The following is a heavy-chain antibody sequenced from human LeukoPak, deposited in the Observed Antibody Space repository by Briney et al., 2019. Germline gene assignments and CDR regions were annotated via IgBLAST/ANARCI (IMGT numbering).Heavy chain of an antibody. J-gene: IGHJ4*02. Sequence: PGGSLRLSCAASGFTFDDYGMSWVRQAPGKGLEWVSAISGSGGSTYYADSVKGRFTISRDNSKNTLYLQMNSLRAEDTAVYYCAKDRPDSSGYYGFDYWGQGTLVTVSS. CDR2: ISGSGGST. V-gene: IGHV3-23*01. CDR1: GFTFDDYG. CDR3: AKDRPDSSGYYGFDY. D-gene: IGHD3-22*01.